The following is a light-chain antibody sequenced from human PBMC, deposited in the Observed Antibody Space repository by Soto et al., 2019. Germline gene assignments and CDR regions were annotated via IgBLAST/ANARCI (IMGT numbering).Light chain of an antibody. Sequence: DIQMTQSPSTLSASVGDRVTITCRASQSIVSWLAWYQQKPGKAPNLLIYKASNLESGVPARFSGSGSGTEFTLTISSLQPDDLATYFCQQYSAYPYTFGQGTKLEIK. V-gene: IGKV1-5*03. CDR1: QSIVSW. CDR2: KAS. J-gene: IGKJ2*01. CDR3: QQYSAYPYT.